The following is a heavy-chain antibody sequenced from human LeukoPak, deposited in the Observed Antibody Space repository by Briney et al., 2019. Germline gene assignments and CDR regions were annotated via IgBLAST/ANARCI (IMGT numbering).Heavy chain of an antibody. D-gene: IGHD2-2*01. CDR2: LYKRGDT. V-gene: IGHV4-59*01. Sequence: TSETLSLTCTVSGGSISSYYWSWIRQPPGKGLEWIGYLYKRGDTNYSPSLKSRVTISGDTSKNQFFLKLSSVTAADTAVYYCARARYVNSFYSFDIWGQGTVVTVSS. CDR1: GGSISSYY. J-gene: IGHJ3*02. CDR3: ARARYVNSFYSFDI.